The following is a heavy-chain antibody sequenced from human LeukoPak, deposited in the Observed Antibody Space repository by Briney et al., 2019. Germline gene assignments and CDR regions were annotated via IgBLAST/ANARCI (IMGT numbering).Heavy chain of an antibody. Sequence: GESLRLSCAASGFTFSSYWMHWVRQAPGKGLVWVSRLNSDGSSTSYADSVKGRFTISRDNAKNTLYLQMNSLRAEDTAVYYCARAYYCGMDVWGQGTTVTV. CDR1: GFTFSSYW. CDR2: LNSDGSST. J-gene: IGHJ6*02. CDR3: ARAYYCGMDV. V-gene: IGHV3-74*01.